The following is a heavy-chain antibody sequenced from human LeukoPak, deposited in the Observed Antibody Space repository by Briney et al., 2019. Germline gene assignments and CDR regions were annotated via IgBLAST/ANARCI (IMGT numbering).Heavy chain of an antibody. J-gene: IGHJ6*03. D-gene: IGHD3-3*01. CDR1: GFSFNSFS. CDR2: ISSSSTTI. Sequence: PGGSLRLSCAASGFSFNSFSMNWVRQAPGKGLEWVSYISSSSTTIHYADSVKGRFTIARDNAKNSVYLQMNSLRAEDTAVYYCARISAFWSGSEHYYYRDVWGKGTTVIVSS. V-gene: IGHV3-48*04. CDR3: ARISAFWSGSEHYYYRDV.